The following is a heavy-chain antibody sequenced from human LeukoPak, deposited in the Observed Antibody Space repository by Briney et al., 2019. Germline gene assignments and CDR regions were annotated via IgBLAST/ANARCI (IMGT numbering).Heavy chain of an antibody. J-gene: IGHJ5*02. CDR1: EGTFSSYA. CDR3: ARDSRYSSGWYDWFDP. Sequence: ASVKVSCKASEGTFSSYAISWVRQAPGQGLEWMGGIIPIFGTANYAQKFQGRVTITADKSTSTAYMELSSLRSEDTAVYYCARDSRYSSGWYDWFDPWGQGTLVTVSS. V-gene: IGHV1-69*06. D-gene: IGHD6-19*01. CDR2: IIPIFGTA.